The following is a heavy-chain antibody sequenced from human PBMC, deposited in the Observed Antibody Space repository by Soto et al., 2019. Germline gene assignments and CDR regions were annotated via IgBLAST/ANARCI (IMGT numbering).Heavy chain of an antibody. D-gene: IGHD3-10*01. V-gene: IGHV4-59*08. Sequence: QVQLQESGPGPVKPSETLSLTCTVSGGSITNYYCSWFRQPPGKGLEWIGYIKYNGDSAYNPCLKRRVTSSMDTSKTQFSLMLESVTATDTAVYYCARHGFGSLHGLVDVWGQGTTVIVSS. CDR2: IKYNGDS. CDR3: ARHGFGSLHGLVDV. J-gene: IGHJ6*02. CDR1: GGSITNYY.